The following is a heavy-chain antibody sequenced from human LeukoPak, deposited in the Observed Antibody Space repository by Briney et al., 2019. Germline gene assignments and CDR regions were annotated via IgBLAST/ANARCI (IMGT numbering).Heavy chain of an antibody. J-gene: IGHJ4*02. V-gene: IGHV3-11*06. CDR2: ISDSSSYI. CDR3: AREGSGSHYNVVLDY. D-gene: IGHD3-10*01. Sequence: GGSLRLSCAASGFTFSDYYMSWVRQAPGKGLEWVSSISDSSSYIYNADSVKGRFTISRDNAKNSRYLQMNSLRAEDTAVYYCAREGSGSHYNVVLDYWGQGTLVTVSS. CDR1: GFTFSDYY.